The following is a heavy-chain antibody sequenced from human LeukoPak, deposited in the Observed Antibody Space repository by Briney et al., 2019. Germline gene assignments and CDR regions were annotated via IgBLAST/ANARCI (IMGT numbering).Heavy chain of an antibody. D-gene: IGHD6-19*01. Sequence: VASVKVSCKASGYTFTSYYMHWVRQAPGQGLEWMGWMNPNSGNTGYAQKFQGRVTMTRNTSISTAYMELSSLRSEDTAVYYCAREEKGSGSFDYWGQGTLVTVSS. CDR2: MNPNSGNT. CDR1: GYTFTSYY. J-gene: IGHJ4*02. CDR3: AREEKGSGSFDY. V-gene: IGHV1-8*02.